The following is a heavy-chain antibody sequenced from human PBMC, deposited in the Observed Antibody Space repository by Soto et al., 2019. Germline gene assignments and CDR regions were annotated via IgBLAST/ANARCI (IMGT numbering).Heavy chain of an antibody. Sequence: EVQLLESGGGLVQPGGSLRLSCAASGFTFSSYAMSWVRQAPGKGLEWVSAISGSGGSTYYADSVKGRFTISRDNSKNTLYLQMNSLRAEDTAVYYCAKQITYYYDSSGYYYGGGAFDIWGQGTMVTVSS. CDR2: ISGSGGST. V-gene: IGHV3-23*01. D-gene: IGHD3-22*01. CDR3: AKQITYYYDSSGYYYGGGAFDI. J-gene: IGHJ3*02. CDR1: GFTFSSYA.